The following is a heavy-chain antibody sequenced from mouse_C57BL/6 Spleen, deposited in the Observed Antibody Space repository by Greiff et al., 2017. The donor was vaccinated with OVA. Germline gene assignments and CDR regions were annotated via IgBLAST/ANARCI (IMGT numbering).Heavy chain of an antibody. V-gene: IGHV1-69*01. D-gene: IGHD3-2*02. J-gene: IGHJ2*01. CDR1: GYTFTSYW. Sequence: VQLQQPGAELVMPGALVKLSCKASGYTFTSYWMHWVKQRPGQGLEWIGEIDPSDSYTNYNQKFKGKSTLTVDKSSSTAYMQLSSLTSEDSAVYYCARSGSSGLFYFDYWGQGTTLTVSS. CDR3: ARSGSSGLFYFDY. CDR2: IDPSDSYT.